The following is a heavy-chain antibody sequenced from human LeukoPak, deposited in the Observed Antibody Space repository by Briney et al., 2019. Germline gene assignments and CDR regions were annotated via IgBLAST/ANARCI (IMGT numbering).Heavy chain of an antibody. Sequence: ASVKVSCKASGYTFTSYYMHWVRQAPGQGLEWMGIINPSGGSTSYAQKFQGRVTMTRDTSTSTVYMELSSLRSEDTAVYYCARGSGYSYGPHRDAFDIWGQGTMVTVSS. CDR1: GYTFTSYY. V-gene: IGHV1-46*01. D-gene: IGHD5-18*01. J-gene: IGHJ3*02. CDR2: INPSGGST. CDR3: ARGSGYSYGPHRDAFDI.